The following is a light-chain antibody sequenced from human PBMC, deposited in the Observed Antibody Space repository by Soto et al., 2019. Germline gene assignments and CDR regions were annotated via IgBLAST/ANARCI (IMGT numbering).Light chain of an antibody. CDR1: QSVGSN. CDR2: GAS. J-gene: IGKJ2*01. Sequence: EIVMTQSPATLSVSPGERASLSCRASQSVGSNLAWYQQTAGQAPRLLIYGASTRATGIPARFSGSGSGTEFTLTIRSLQSEDFAVYSCQQYTNWPYTFGQGTKLELK. V-gene: IGKV3-15*01. CDR3: QQYTNWPYT.